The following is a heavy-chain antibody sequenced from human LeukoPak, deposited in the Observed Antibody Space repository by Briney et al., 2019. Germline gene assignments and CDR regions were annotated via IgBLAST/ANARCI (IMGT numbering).Heavy chain of an antibody. Sequence: PGGSLRLSCAASGFTFSSYAMSWVRQAPGKGLEWVSYIGIGSTYVYYADSVKDRFTVSRDNAKNSLVLQMNSLRAEDTAVYYCARGVSGTTALDYWGQGTLVTVSS. D-gene: IGHD1-7*01. CDR1: GFTFSSYA. V-gene: IGHV3-21*01. J-gene: IGHJ4*02. CDR3: ARGVSGTTALDY. CDR2: IGIGSTYV.